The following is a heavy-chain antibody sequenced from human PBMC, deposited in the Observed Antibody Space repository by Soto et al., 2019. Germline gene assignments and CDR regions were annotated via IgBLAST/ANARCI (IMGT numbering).Heavy chain of an antibody. D-gene: IGHD4-17*01. CDR1: GFTFSSYA. J-gene: IGHJ4*02. CDR3: ARFPTVTTRVWG. Sequence: ESVGGVVQPGRSLRLSCAASGFTFSSYAMHWVRQAPGKGLEWVAVISYDGSNKYYADSVKGRFTISRDNSKNTLYLQMNSLRAEDTAVYYCARFPTVTTRVWGWGQGTLVTVSS. V-gene: IGHV3-30-3*01. CDR2: ISYDGSNK.